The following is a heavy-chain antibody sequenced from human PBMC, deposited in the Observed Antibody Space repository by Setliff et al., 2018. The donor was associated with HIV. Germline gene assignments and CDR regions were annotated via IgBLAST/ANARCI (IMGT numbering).Heavy chain of an antibody. CDR2: IHTSGRT. D-gene: IGHD1-1*01. J-gene: IGHJ5*02. Sequence: SETLSLTCAVSSESIVSYYWKWIRQPPGRGLEWIGYIHTSGRTTYNPSLKSRLTILVDTSKKQFSLRLTSVTAADTAVYYCSRAAYDAVDWLDPWGQGTLVTVSS. CDR1: SESIVSYY. CDR3: SRAAYDAVDWLDP. V-gene: IGHV4-4*08.